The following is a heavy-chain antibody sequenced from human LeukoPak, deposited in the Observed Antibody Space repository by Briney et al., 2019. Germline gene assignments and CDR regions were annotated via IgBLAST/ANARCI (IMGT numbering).Heavy chain of an antibody. CDR1: GGSIRTTSHS. Sequence: SETLSLTCTVSGGSIRTTSHSWSWIRQPPGKGLEWIGYIYSSGSAYYNPSLQSRFTMSVDTSKNHFSLKLSSVTAADTAVYYCATHSGYSPGVFGFWGQGTLVTVSS. D-gene: IGHD3-22*01. CDR2: IYSSGSA. J-gene: IGHJ4*02. V-gene: IGHV4-30-4*07. CDR3: ATHSGYSPGVFGF.